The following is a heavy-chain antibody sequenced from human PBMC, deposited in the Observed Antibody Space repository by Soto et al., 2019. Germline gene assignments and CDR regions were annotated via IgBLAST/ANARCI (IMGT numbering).Heavy chain of an antibody. CDR2: ISSSSSTI. Sequence: QPGGSLRLSCAASGFTFSSYSMNWVRQAPGKGLEWVSYISSSSSTIYYADSVKGRFTISRDNAKNSLYLQMNSLRDEDTAVYYCARDLYSYGFPYYFDYWGQGTLVTVSS. V-gene: IGHV3-48*02. D-gene: IGHD5-18*01. CDR1: GFTFSSYS. CDR3: ARDLYSYGFPYYFDY. J-gene: IGHJ4*02.